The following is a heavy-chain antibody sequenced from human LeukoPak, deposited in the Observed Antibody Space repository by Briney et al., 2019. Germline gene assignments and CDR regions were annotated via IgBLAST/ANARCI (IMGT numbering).Heavy chain of an antibody. V-gene: IGHV4-4*02. CDR1: GDSISDYEW. Sequence: SGTLSLTCAVSGDSISDYEWWSWVRQPPGKVLEWIGEISHNGRTNYNPSLKSRVTISLDKSKSQFSLKLSSVAAADTAFYYCVRYCSANSCYGAFDLWGQGTMVTVSS. D-gene: IGHD2-15*01. CDR3: VRYCSANSCYGAFDL. CDR2: ISHNGRT. J-gene: IGHJ3*01.